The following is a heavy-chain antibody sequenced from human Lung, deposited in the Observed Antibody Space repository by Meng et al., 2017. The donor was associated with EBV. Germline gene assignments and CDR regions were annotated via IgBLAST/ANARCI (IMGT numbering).Heavy chain of an antibody. V-gene: IGHV1-69*13. D-gene: IGHD1-14*01. CDR3: ARGRRNEPLFDY. CDR1: GGSFSTHT. J-gene: IGHJ4*02. Sequence: QVELVQAGAGVKKPGSSVKVACKPSGGSFSTHTFSWVRQAPGQGLEWMGGLIAVFDKTKAAPRFQDRVTFTADESTSTAYMELSSLTFDDTAVYFCARGRRNEPLFDYWGQGTLVTVSS. CDR2: LIAVFDKT.